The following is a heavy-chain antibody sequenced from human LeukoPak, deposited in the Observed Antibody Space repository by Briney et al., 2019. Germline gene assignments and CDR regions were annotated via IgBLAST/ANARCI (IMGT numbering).Heavy chain of an antibody. D-gene: IGHD4-23*01. CDR2: IIPIFGTA. CDR1: GGTFSSYA. J-gene: IGHJ5*02. Sequence: ASVKASCKASGGTFSSYAISWVRQAPGQGLEWMGGIIPIFGTANYAQKFQGRVTITADESTSTAYMELSSLRSEDTAVYYCARDGDPTVVIGPNWFDPWGQGTLVTVSS. V-gene: IGHV1-69*13. CDR3: ARDGDPTVVIGPNWFDP.